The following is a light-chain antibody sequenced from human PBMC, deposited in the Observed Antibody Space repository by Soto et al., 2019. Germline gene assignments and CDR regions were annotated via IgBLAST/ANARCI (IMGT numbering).Light chain of an antibody. Sequence: DSQMPQSPSSLSASVGDRVTITCRASQSISSYLNWYQQKPGKAPKLLIYAASSLQSGVPSRFSGSGSGTDFTLTISSLQPEDFATYYCQQSYSTPWTFGQGIKV. CDR2: AAS. V-gene: IGKV1-39*01. J-gene: IGKJ1*01. CDR3: QQSYSTPWT. CDR1: QSISSY.